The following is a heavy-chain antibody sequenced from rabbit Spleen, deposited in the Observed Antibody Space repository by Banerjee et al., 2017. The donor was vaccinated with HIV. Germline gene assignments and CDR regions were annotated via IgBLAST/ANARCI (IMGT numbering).Heavy chain of an antibody. Sequence: QSLEESGGDLVKPGASLTLTCTASGFSFSSNDYMCWVRQAPGKGLEWIGCIYAGSSGSTYSATWAKGRFTISKTSSTTVTLQMTSLTAADTATYFCARDAGSSFSSYGMDLWGQGTLVTVS. J-gene: IGHJ6*01. CDR3: ARDAGSSFSSYGMDL. D-gene: IGHD8-1*01. CDR2: IYAGSSGST. V-gene: IGHV1S40*01. CDR1: GFSFSSNDY.